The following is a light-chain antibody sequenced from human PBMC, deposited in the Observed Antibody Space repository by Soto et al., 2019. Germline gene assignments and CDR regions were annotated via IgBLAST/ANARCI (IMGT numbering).Light chain of an antibody. Sequence: QSVLTPPASVPGSPGQSITISCSGSSSDIGAYNYVSWYPHHPDKAPKFLIYAVCNRPLGGSDSFCASKSGNTASLTISGLPADNEAEAGCRSHTNSNPLVYGTETKDTV. CDR3: RSHTNSNPLV. J-gene: IGLJ1*01. CDR1: SSDIGAYNY. CDR2: AVC. V-gene: IGLV2-14*01.